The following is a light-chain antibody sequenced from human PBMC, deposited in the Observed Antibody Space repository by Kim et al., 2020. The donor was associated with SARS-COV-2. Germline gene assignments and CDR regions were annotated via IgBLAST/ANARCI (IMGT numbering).Light chain of an antibody. CDR2: QDS. J-gene: IGLJ1*01. V-gene: IGLV3-1*01. CDR1: NLGDKY. CDR3: QAWDSSTKAV. Sequence: VAPGQPASITCSGDNLGDKYACWYQQKPGQSPVLVIYQDSKRPSGIPERFSGSNSGNTATLTISGTQAMDEADYYCQAWDSSTKAVFGTGTKVTVL.